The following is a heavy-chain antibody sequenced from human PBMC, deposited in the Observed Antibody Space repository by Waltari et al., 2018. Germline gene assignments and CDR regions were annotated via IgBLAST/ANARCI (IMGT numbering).Heavy chain of an antibody. CDR1: GYTFTGYY. J-gene: IGHJ5*02. Sequence: QVQLVQSGAEVKKPGASVKVSCKASGYTFTGYYIHWLRQAPGQGFEWVGRINPNSGDTTYLQKFQGRVTLTRDTSINTVYMEVSTLRSDDTAVYFCARCGRISAVRYNYFDPWGQGTLVTVSS. CDR2: INPNSGDT. D-gene: IGHD1-1*01. CDR3: ARCGRISAVRYNYFDP. V-gene: IGHV1-2*06.